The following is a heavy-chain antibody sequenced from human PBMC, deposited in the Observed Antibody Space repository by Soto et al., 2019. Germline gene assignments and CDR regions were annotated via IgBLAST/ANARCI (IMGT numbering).Heavy chain of an antibody. J-gene: IGHJ5*02. D-gene: IGHD3-22*01. CDR2: IYYSGST. CDR3: ARRDRSGYSYWLDT. CDR1: GGSISSGGYY. Sequence: SETLSLTCTVSGGSISSGGYYWSWIRQHPGKGLEWIGYIYYSGSTYYNPSLKSRVTISVDTSKNQFSLKLSSVTAADTAAYYCARRDRSGYSYWLDTWGQGTLVTVSS. V-gene: IGHV4-31*03.